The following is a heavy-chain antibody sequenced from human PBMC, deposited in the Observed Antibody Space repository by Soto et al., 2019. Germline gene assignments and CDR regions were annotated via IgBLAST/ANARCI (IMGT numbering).Heavy chain of an antibody. CDR1: GFTFSSYA. CDR2: ISGSGGST. CDR3: AKDPDYGDDHWYFDL. V-gene: IGHV3-23*01. Sequence: EVQLLESGGDLVQPGGSLRLSCAASGFTFSSYAMSWVHQAPGKGLEWVSAISGSGGSTYYADSVKGRFTISRDNSKNTLFLQMNSLRAEDTAVYYCAKDPDYGDDHWYFDLWGRGTLVTVSS. J-gene: IGHJ2*01. D-gene: IGHD4-17*01.